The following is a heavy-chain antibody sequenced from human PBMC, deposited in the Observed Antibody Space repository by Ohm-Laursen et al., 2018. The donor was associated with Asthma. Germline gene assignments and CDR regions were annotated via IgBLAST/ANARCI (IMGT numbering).Heavy chain of an antibody. CDR1: GFTFSSYA. Sequence: SLRLSCAATGFTFSSYAMHWVRQAPGKGLEWVAVISYDGSNKYYADSVKGRFTISRDNSKNTLYLQMNSLRAEDTAVYYCARDSLPNYDYVWGSYRYTGRFNYWGQGTLVTVSS. CDR3: ARDSLPNYDYVWGSYRYTGRFNY. D-gene: IGHD3-16*02. V-gene: IGHV3-30-3*01. CDR2: ISYDGSNK. J-gene: IGHJ4*02.